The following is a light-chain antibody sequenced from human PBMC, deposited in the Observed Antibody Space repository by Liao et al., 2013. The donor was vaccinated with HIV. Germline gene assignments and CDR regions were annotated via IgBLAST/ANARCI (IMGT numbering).Light chain of an antibody. CDR2: QDV. Sequence: SSELTQSPSVSVSPGQTASITCSGDYLGDKYASWYQHKPGQAPVLVIYQDVKRPSGIAERFSGSNSGDTATLTIRETQAVDEADYYCQAWDKKAGWVFGGGTKLAVL. V-gene: IGLV3-1*01. CDR1: YLGDKY. CDR3: QAWDKKAGWV. J-gene: IGLJ2*01.